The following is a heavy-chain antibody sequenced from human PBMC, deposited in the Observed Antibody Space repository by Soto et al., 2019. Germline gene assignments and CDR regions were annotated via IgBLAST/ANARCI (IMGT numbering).Heavy chain of an antibody. CDR2: MNPNNVNT. CDR1: GYTFTSYD. D-gene: IGHD4-4*01. V-gene: IGHV1-18*01. J-gene: IGHJ3*02. CDR3: ARFGDYSPFDAFDI. Sequence: KMCGASVKVSCKASGYTFTSYDINWVRQATGQGLEWMGWMNPNNVNTNYAQKLQGRVTMTTNTSTSTAYMELRSLRSDDTAVYYCARFGDYSPFDAFDIWGQGTMVTVSS.